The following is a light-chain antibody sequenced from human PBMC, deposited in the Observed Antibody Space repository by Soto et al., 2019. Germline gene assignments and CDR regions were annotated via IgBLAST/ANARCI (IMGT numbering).Light chain of an antibody. J-gene: IGLJ1*01. V-gene: IGLV2-14*01. Sequence: SVLTQPASVSGSPGQSITISCTGTSSDVGAYNYVSWYQRHPGKAPKLMIYEVSNRPSGVSHRFSGSKSDNTASLTISGLQTDDEADYYCSSYTSSRTLVFGTGTKVTVL. CDR2: EVS. CDR3: SSYTSSRTLV. CDR1: SSDVGAYNY.